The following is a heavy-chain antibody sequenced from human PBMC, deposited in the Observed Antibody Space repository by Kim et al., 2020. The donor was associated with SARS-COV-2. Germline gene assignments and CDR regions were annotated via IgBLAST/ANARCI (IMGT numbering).Heavy chain of an antibody. V-gene: IGHV4-59*01. CDR2: IYYSGST. Sequence: SETLSLTCTVSGGSISSYYWSWIRQPPGKGLEWIGYIYYSGSTNYNPSLKSRVTISVDTSKNQFSLKLSSVTAADTAVYYCARSYGGPGGYYFDYWGQGTLVTVSS. CDR3: ARSYGGPGGYYFDY. J-gene: IGHJ4*02. D-gene: IGHD1-26*01. CDR1: GGSISSYY.